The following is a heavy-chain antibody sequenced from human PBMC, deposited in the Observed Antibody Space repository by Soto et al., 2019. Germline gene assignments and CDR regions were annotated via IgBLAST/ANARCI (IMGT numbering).Heavy chain of an antibody. CDR2: TYYRSKWYN. D-gene: IGHD3-9*01. Sequence: PSETLSLTCAISGDSVSSNSAAWNWIRQSPSRGLEWLGRTYYRSKWYNDYAVSVKSRITINPDTSKNQFSLQLNSVTPEDTAVYYCARDVVKMGDYDILTPYYYYGMDVWGQGTTVTVSS. CDR3: ARDVVKMGDYDILTPYYYYGMDV. V-gene: IGHV6-1*01. J-gene: IGHJ6*02. CDR1: GDSVSSNSAA.